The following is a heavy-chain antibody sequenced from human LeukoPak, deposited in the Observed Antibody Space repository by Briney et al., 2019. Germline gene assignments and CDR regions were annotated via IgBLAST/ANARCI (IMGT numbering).Heavy chain of an antibody. CDR2: IYHSGST. V-gene: IGHV4-4*02. CDR3: ARVKSSDYFSFFDY. J-gene: IGHJ4*02. Sequence: SGTLSLTCAVSGGSISSSNWWSWVRQPPGKGLEWIGEIYHSGSTNYNPSLKSRVTISVDKSKNQFSLKLSSVTAADTAVYYCARVKSSDYFSFFDYWGQGTLATVSS. D-gene: IGHD3-22*01. CDR1: GGSISSSNW.